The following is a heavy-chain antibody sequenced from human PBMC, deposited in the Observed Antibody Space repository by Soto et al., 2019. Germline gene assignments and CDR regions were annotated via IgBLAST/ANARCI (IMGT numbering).Heavy chain of an antibody. D-gene: IGHD2-15*01. V-gene: IGHV5-10-1*01. J-gene: IGHJ6*02. CDR1: VYSFTSYW. CDR3: ARHRSVVVVAATLGMDV. Sequence: PGESLKISCKGSVYSFTSYWISWVRQMPGKGLEWMGRIDPSDSYTNYSPSFQGHVTISADKSISTAYLQWSSLKASDTAMYYCARHRSVVVVAATLGMDVWGQGTTVTVSS. CDR2: IDPSDSYT.